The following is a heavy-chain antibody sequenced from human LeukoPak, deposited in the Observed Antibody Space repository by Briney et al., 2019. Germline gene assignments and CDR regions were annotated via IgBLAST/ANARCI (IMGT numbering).Heavy chain of an antibody. CDR3: ARDLELTYYDSSGYDY. J-gene: IGHJ4*02. Sequence: GGSLTLSCAASGFTFSAYWMHWVRQVPGQGQVWVSRINGDGSSTSYANSVKGRFTISRDNAKNTLYLQMNSLRAEDTAVYYCARDLELTYYDSSGYDYWGQGTPVTVSS. CDR1: GFTFSAYW. D-gene: IGHD3-22*01. V-gene: IGHV3-74*01. CDR2: INGDGSST.